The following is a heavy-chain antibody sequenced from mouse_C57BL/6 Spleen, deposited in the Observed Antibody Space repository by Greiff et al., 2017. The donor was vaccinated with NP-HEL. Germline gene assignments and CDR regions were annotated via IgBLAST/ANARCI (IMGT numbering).Heavy chain of an antibody. Sequence: QVQLQQSGAELVKPGASVKISCKASGYAFSSYWMNWVKQRPGKGLEWIGQIYPGDGDTNYNGKFKGKATLTADKSSSTAYMQLSSLTSEDSAVYFCARGGYGTPYFDYWGQGTTLTVSS. CDR3: ARGGYGTPYFDY. J-gene: IGHJ2*01. D-gene: IGHD1-1*01. CDR1: GYAFSSYW. CDR2: IYPGDGDT. V-gene: IGHV1-80*01.